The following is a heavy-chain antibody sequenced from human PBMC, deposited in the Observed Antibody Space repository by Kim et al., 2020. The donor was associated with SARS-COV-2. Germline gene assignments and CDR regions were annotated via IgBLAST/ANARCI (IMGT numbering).Heavy chain of an antibody. Sequence: VKVSCKASGYTFTSYGISWVRQAPGQGLEWMGWISAYNGNTNYAQKLQGRVTMTTDTSTSTAYMELRSLRSDDTAVYYCARVGGSGSYYNVPFDYWGQGTLVTVSS. CDR1: GYTFTSYG. V-gene: IGHV1-18*04. J-gene: IGHJ4*02. CDR3: ARVGGSGSYYNVPFDY. D-gene: IGHD3-10*01. CDR2: ISAYNGNT.